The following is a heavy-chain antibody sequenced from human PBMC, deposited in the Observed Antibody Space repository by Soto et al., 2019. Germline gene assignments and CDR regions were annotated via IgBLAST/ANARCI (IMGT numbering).Heavy chain of an antibody. CDR3: ARDHRWAFDY. J-gene: IGHJ4*02. D-gene: IGHD3-16*01. V-gene: IGHV3-48*03. CDR2: ISLDGRTI. CDR1: GFTFDSYA. Sequence: EVHLVQSGGGLVQPGGYLRLSCVGSGFTFDSYAMNWVRQVPGKGLEWLSYISLDGRTIEYSESVEGRFTISRDNAKNLLYLQMNSLKDEDTAVYYCARDHRWAFDYWGQGTLVTVTS.